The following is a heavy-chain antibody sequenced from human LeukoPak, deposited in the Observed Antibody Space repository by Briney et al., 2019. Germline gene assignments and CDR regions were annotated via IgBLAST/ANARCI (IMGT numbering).Heavy chain of an antibody. D-gene: IGHD3-22*01. V-gene: IGHV1-18*01. CDR2: ISAYNGNT. Sequence: GASVKVSCKASGYTFTTYGISWVRQAPGQGLEWMGWISAYNGNTNNAQKFQGRVTMTTDTSTSTAYMELRSLISDDTAVYYCARDSRYYYDSSGYHSWGQGTLVTVSS. CDR1: GYTFTTYG. J-gene: IGHJ5*02. CDR3: ARDSRYYYDSSGYHS.